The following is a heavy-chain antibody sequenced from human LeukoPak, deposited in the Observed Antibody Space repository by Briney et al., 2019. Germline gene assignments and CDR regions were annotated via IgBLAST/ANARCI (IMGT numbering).Heavy chain of an antibody. J-gene: IGHJ5*02. V-gene: IGHV3-74*01. Sequence: GGSLRLSCAASGLTFSSYWMHWVRQAPGKGLVWVSRINSDGSSTSYADSVKGRFSISRDNAKNTLYLQMNSLGAEDSALYYCVRDLYAPRNNWFDPWGQGTLVTVSS. CDR1: GLTFSSYW. D-gene: IGHD2-8*01. CDR3: VRDLYAPRNNWFDP. CDR2: INSDGSST.